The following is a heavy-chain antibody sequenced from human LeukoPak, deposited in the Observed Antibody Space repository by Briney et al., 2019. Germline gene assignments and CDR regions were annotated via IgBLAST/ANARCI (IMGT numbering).Heavy chain of an antibody. J-gene: IGHJ4*02. CDR1: GGSIGTYY. CDR2: IYYTGST. V-gene: IGHV4-59*08. CDR3: ARNHYGHPLDY. Sequence: KPSETLSLTCSVSGGSIGTYYWTWIRQPPGKGLEWIGYIYYTGSTNYNPSLKSRATMSVDTSKNQVSLKMTSVTVADTAVYYCARNHYGHPLDYWGQGTLVTVSS. D-gene: IGHD4-17*01.